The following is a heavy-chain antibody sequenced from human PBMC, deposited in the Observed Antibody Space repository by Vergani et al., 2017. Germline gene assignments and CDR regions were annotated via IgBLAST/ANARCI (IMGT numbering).Heavy chain of an antibody. D-gene: IGHD6-19*01. Sequence: QLQLQESGPGLVKPSATLSLTCSVSGASIRSSNYYWGWIRQPPGKGLEWIAGIYYSWSTYYNPSLKSRVTISVDTSKNQFSLKLSSVTAADTAVYFCAGHSTVGWLVKVGWIDPWGQGILVTVSS. J-gene: IGHJ5*02. CDR1: GASIRSSNYY. CDR2: IYYSWST. CDR3: AGHSTVGWLVKVGWIDP. V-gene: IGHV4-39*01.